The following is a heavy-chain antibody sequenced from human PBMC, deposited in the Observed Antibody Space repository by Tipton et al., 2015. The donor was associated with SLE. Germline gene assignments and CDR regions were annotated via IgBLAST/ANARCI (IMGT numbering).Heavy chain of an antibody. Sequence: LRLSCTVSGGSISSYYWSWIRQPPGKGLEWIGYIYYSGSTNYNPSLKSRVTISVDTSKNQFSLKLSSVTAADTAVYYCAKDLNPYRHDYVWGSYRPSYYYYGMDVWGQGTTVTVSS. CDR1: GGSISSYY. CDR3: AKDLNPYRHDYVWGSYRPSYYYYGMDV. D-gene: IGHD3-16*02. CDR2: IYYSGST. V-gene: IGHV4-59*01. J-gene: IGHJ6*02.